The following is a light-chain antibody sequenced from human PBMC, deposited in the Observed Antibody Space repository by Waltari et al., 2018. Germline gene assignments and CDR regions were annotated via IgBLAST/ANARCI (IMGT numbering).Light chain of an antibody. V-gene: IGKV3-20*01. CDR1: QSISKY. J-gene: IGKJ1*01. CDR3: QNHERLPAT. CDR2: AAS. Sequence: VLTPSPGTLSLCPGETATHSCRASQSISKYLVWYQQRPGHAPRLLIYAASTRATGVPDRFSGSGYGTDFTLTISRLEPEDFAVYYCQNHERLPATFGQGTKVEIK.